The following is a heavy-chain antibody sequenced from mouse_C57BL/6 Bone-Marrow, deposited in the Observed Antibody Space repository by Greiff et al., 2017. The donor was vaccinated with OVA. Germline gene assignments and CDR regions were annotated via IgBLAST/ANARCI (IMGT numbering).Heavy chain of an antibody. J-gene: IGHJ1*03. CDR2: IDPSDSET. Sequence: QVQLQQSGAELVRPGSSVKLSCKASGYTFTSYWMHWVKQRPIQGLEWIGNIDPSDSETHYNQKFKDKATLTVDKSSSTAYMQLSSLTSEDSAVYYGARGYSNYELWGTGTTVTVSS. D-gene: IGHD2-5*01. CDR3: ARGYSNYEL. CDR1: GYTFTSYW. V-gene: IGHV1-52*01.